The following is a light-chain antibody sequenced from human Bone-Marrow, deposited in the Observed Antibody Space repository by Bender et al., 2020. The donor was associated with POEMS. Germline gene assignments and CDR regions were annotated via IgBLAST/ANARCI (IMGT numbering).Light chain of an antibody. CDR2: EVT. Sequence: QSALTQPASVSGSPGQSITISCTGASSDVGSYNPVSWYQQHPDKAPKLIIYEVTKRPSGISDRFSASKSGDTASLTISGLQTEDEADYYCCSYVRSRSDWVFGGGTKLTVL. CDR1: SSDVGSYNP. CDR3: CSYVRSRSDWV. J-gene: IGLJ3*02. V-gene: IGLV2-23*02.